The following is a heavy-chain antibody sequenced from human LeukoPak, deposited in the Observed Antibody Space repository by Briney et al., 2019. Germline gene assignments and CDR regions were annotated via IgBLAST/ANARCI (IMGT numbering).Heavy chain of an antibody. CDR3: ARSPYCSSTSCYKLWGYYFDY. CDR1: GFTFSSYA. Sequence: GGSLRLSCAASGFTFSSYAMHWVRQAPGKGLEYVSAISSNGGSTFYANSVKGRFTISRDNAKNSLSLQMNSLRADDTAVYYCARSPYCSSTSCYKLWGYYFDYWGQGALVTVSS. J-gene: IGHJ4*02. D-gene: IGHD2-2*02. CDR2: ISSNGGST. V-gene: IGHV3-64*01.